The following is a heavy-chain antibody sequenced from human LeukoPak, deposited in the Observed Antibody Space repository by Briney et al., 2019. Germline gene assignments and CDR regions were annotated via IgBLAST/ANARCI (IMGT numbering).Heavy chain of an antibody. V-gene: IGHV3-7*03. CDR2: IKQDGSEK. D-gene: IGHD3-22*01. CDR1: GFTFSSYW. Sequence: SGGSLRLSCAASGFTFSSYWMSWVRQAPGKGLEWVANIKQDGSEKYYVDSVKGRFTISRDNAKNSLYLQMNSLRAEDTALYYCARDIFYYDSGGPGRYFDYWGQGTLVTVSS. CDR3: ARDIFYYDSGGPGRYFDY. J-gene: IGHJ4*02.